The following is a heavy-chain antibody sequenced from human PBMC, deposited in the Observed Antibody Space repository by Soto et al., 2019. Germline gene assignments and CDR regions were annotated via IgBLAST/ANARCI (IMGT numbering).Heavy chain of an antibody. CDR3: ARTTTEVTPSDY. CDR2: ISYDGSNK. J-gene: IGHJ4*02. CDR1: GFTFSSYA. V-gene: IGHV3-30-3*01. Sequence: QVQLVESGGGVVQPGRSLRLSCAASGFTFSSYAMHWVRQAPGKGLEWVAVISYDGSNKYYADSVKGRFTISRDNSKNTLYLQMNSLRAEDTAVYYCARTTTEVTPSDYWGQGTLVTVSS. D-gene: IGHD4-17*01.